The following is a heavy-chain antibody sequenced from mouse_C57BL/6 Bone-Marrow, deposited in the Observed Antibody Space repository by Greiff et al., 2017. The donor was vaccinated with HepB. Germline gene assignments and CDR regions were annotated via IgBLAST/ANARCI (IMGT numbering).Heavy chain of an antibody. CDR3: ARYGSTKAWFAY. V-gene: IGHV1-55*01. J-gene: IGHJ3*01. D-gene: IGHD1-1*01. CDR1: GYTFTSYW. Sequence: QVQLQHPGAELVKPGASVKMSCKASGYTFTSYWITWVKQRPGQGLEWIGDIYPGSGSTNYNEKFKSKATLTVDTSSSTAYMQLSSLTSEDSAVYYCARYGSTKAWFAYWGQGTLVTVSA. CDR2: IYPGSGST.